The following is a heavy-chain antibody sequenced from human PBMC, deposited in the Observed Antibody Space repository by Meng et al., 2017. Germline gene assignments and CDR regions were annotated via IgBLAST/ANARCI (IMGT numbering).Heavy chain of an antibody. D-gene: IGHD3-10*01. CDR1: GGSFSGYY. CDR2: INHSGST. Sequence: SETLSLTCAVYGGSFSGYYWSWIRQPPGKGLEWIGEINHSGSTSYNPPLKSRVTISVDTSKNQFSLKLISVTAADTAVYYCARGGLLWFGELLHAYDRWFDPWGQGTLVTVSS. J-gene: IGHJ5*02. CDR3: ARGGLLWFGELLHAYDRWFDP. V-gene: IGHV4-34*01.